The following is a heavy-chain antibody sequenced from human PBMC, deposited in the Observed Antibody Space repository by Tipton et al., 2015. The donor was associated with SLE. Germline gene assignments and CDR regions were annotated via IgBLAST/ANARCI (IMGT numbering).Heavy chain of an antibody. D-gene: IGHD6-19*01. Sequence: TLSLTCTVSGGSISSYYWSWIRQPPGKGPEWIGYIYYSGSTNYNPSLKSRVTISVDTSKNQFSLKLSSMTAADTAVYYCARDSGIAVADWGQGTLVTVSS. J-gene: IGHJ4*02. CDR3: ARDSGIAVAD. V-gene: IGHV4-59*01. CDR2: IYYSGST. CDR1: GGSISSYY.